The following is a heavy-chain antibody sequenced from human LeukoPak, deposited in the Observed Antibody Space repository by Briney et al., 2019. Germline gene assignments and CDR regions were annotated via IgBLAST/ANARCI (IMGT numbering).Heavy chain of an antibody. CDR1: GGTFSSYA. D-gene: IGHD4/OR15-4a*01. Sequence: GSSVKVSCKASGGTFSSYAISWVRQAPGQGLEWMGGIIPIFGTANYAQKFQGRVTITTDESTSTAYMELSSLRSEDTAVYYCARDHGAKGVRHFDYWGQGTLVTVSS. V-gene: IGHV1-69*05. CDR2: IIPIFGTA. J-gene: IGHJ4*02. CDR3: ARDHGAKGVRHFDY.